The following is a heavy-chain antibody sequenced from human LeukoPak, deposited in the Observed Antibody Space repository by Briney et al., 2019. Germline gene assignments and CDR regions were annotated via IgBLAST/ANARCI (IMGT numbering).Heavy chain of an antibody. CDR2: IIPIFGTA. Sequence: ASVKVSCKASGGTFSSYAISWVRQAPGQGLEWMGGIIPIFGTANYAQKFQGRVTITADESTSTAYMELSSLRSEDTAVYYCARDTSSGWYTPDDYWGQGTLVTVSS. J-gene: IGHJ4*02. CDR1: GGTFSSYA. D-gene: IGHD6-19*01. V-gene: IGHV1-69*13. CDR3: ARDTSSGWYTPDDY.